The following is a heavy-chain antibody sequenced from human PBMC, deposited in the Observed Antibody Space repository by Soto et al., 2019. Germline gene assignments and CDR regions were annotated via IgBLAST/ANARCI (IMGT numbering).Heavy chain of an antibody. CDR2: ISYDGSNK. J-gene: IGHJ6*02. CDR1: GFTFSSYA. D-gene: IGHD2-21*02. Sequence: PGWSLILSCAASGFTFSSYAMHLVRQAPGKGLEWVAFISYDGSNKYYADSVKGRFTISRDNSKNTLYLQMNSLRAEDTAVYYCARARVTAIHHYGMDVWGQGTTVTVA. CDR3: ARARVTAIHHYGMDV. V-gene: IGHV3-30-3*01.